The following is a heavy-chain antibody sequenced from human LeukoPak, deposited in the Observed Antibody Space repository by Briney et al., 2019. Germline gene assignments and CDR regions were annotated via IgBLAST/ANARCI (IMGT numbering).Heavy chain of an antibody. V-gene: IGHV1-69*02. D-gene: IGHD2-2*01. Sequence: SVKVSCKASGGTFSSYTTSWVRQAPGQGLEWMGRIIPILGIANYAQTFQGRVTITADQSTSTAYMELSSLRSEDTAVYYCARQVVPACFDPWGQGTLVTVSS. J-gene: IGHJ5*02. CDR2: IIPILGIA. CDR1: GGTFSSYT. CDR3: ARQVVPACFDP.